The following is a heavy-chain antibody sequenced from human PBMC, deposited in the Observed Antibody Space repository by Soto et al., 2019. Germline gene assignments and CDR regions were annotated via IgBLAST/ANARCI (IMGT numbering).Heavy chain of an antibody. J-gene: IGHJ3*02. V-gene: IGHV3-23*01. CDR2: ISGSGDST. CDR3: ARGPLVYAIGGLDAFDI. D-gene: IGHD2-8*01. Sequence: EVHLLESGGGLVQPGGSLRLSCAASAFTFNSYAINWVRQAPGKGLEWVSAISGSGDSTYYTDSVKGRFTISRDNSKNTLYLKMTSLSADDTAVDYSARGPLVYAIGGLDAFDIWGQGTMVTVSS. CDR1: AFTFNSYA.